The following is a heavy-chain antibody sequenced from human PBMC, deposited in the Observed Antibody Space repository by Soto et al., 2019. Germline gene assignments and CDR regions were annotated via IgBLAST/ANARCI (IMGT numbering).Heavy chain of an antibody. CDR2: ISGSGGST. CDR3: AKVQDNFDSTYGADY. D-gene: IGHD3-22*01. CDR1: GFTFSSYA. J-gene: IGHJ4*02. V-gene: IGHV3-23*01. Sequence: EVQLLESGGGFVQPGGSLTLSCAASGFTFSSYAMSWVRQAPGKGLEWVSVISGSGGSTYYADSVKGRFTISRDNSKNTLYLEMNSLRVEDTAVYYCAKVQDNFDSTYGADYWAREPWSPSPQ.